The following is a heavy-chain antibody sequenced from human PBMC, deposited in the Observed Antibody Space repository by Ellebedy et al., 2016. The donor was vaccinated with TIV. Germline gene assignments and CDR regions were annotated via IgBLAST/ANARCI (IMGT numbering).Heavy chain of an antibody. CDR2: ILYSGST. CDR1: GGSVSSVSDY. CDR3: ARLMFYYESNGYLIPDY. J-gene: IGHJ4*02. D-gene: IGHD3-22*01. Sequence: SETLSLXXNVSGGSVSSVSDYWGWIRQPPGKGLELIGYILYSGSTNYNPSLKSRVTISLDTSKNQLSLKLSSVIAADTAIYYCARLMFYYESNGYLIPDYWGQGTLVTVSS. V-gene: IGHV4-61*01.